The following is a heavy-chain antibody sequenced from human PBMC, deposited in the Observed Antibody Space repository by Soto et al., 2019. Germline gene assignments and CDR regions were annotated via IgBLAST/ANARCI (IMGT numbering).Heavy chain of an antibody. CDR1: GFTFSNHA. Sequence: EVQLLESGGALVQPGGYLRLSCAASGFTFSNHAMNWVRQAPGKGLEGVSTISDSGSTYYADSVKGRFTLSRDNSKNTLYLQMNSLRAEDTAVYYCARDPGGHYCTSTSCLYFFDHWGQGALVIVSS. D-gene: IGHD2-2*01. J-gene: IGHJ4*02. CDR3: ARDPGGHYCTSTSCLYFFDH. CDR2: ISDSGST. V-gene: IGHV3-23*01.